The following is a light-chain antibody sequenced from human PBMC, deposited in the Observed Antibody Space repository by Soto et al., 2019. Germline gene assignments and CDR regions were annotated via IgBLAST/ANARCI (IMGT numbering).Light chain of an antibody. CDR2: DAT. J-gene: IGKJ2*01. V-gene: IGKV1-33*01. CDR1: QDISDF. Sequence: DIQMTQSPSSLSTSVGDRVTITCQASQDISDFLNWYQQKPGKAPRLLIYDATHLETGVPSRFSGSGSGTDFTFTINSLQPDDIETYYCQQFENVPHTFGQGTKVEFK. CDR3: QQFENVPHT.